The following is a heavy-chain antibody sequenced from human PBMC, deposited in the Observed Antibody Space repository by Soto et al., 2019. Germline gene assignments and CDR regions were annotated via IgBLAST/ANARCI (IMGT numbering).Heavy chain of an antibody. CDR3: AKELRETGGYYFDC. J-gene: IGHJ4*02. CDR1: GFSFSKYG. Sequence: QVQLVESGGGVVQPGRSLRLSCATSGFSFSKYGMHWVRQAPGKGLEWVAEMSDDGSKKYYGDSVKGRFTISRDNSKNTLYLLMDSLRPEDTAMYYSAKELRETGGYYFDCWGQGTLVTVSS. V-gene: IGHV3-30*18. D-gene: IGHD3-16*01. CDR2: MSDDGSKK.